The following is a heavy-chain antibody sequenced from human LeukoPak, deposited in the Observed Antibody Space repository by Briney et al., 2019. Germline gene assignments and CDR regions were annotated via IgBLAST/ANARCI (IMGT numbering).Heavy chain of an antibody. CDR2: MNPNSGNT. V-gene: IGHV1-8*01. CDR1: GYTFTSYD. CDR3: ARRLNYDYVWGSYHLDY. D-gene: IGHD3-16*02. J-gene: IGHJ4*02. Sequence: ASVKASCKASGYTFTSYDINWVRQATGQGLEWMGWMNPNSGNTGYAQKFQGRVTMTRNTSISTAYMELSSLRSEDTAVYYCARRLNYDYVWGSYHLDYWGQGTLVTVSS.